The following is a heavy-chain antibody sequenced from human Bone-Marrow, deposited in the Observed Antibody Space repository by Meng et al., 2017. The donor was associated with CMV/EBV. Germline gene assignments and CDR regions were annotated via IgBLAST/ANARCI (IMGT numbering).Heavy chain of an antibody. Sequence: GESLKISCAASGFTFSTYSMNWVRQAPGQGLEWVSSISSTSSYMYYADSVEGRFTISRDNAKNSLYLQMNSLRAEDTAVYYCASYYRNYYYYGMDVWGQGTTVTVSS. D-gene: IGHD1-26*01. CDR2: ISSTSSYM. J-gene: IGHJ6*02. CDR1: GFTFSTYS. V-gene: IGHV3-21*01. CDR3: ASYYRNYYYYGMDV.